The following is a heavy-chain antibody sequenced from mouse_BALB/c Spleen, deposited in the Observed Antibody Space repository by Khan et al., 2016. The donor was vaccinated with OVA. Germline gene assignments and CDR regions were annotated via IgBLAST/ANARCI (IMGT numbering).Heavy chain of an antibody. D-gene: IGHD4-1*01. CDR3: ASHLTGSFAY. CDR2: ISSGGDYT. Sequence: EVQLVESGGNLVEPGGSLKLSCAASGFTFSSYSMSWVRQTPDKRLEWVATISSGGDYTYYPDIVKGRFTISRDNAKKTLYLQMSSLKSEDTAMYYCASHLTGSFAYWGQGTLVAVSA. V-gene: IGHV5-6*01. J-gene: IGHJ3*01. CDR1: GFTFSSYS.